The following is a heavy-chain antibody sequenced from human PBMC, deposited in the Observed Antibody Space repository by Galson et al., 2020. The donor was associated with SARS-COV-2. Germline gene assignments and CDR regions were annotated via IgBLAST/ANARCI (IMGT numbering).Heavy chain of an antibody. J-gene: IGHJ2*01. CDR3: AKDASVVEYWYFDL. CDR2: ISGSGGST. CDR1: GFTFSSYA. Sequence: GESLKISCAASGFTFSSYAMSWVRQAPGKGLEWVSAISGSGGSTYYADSVKGRFTISRDNSKNTLYLQMNSLRAEDTAVYYCAKDASVVEYWYFDLWGRGTLVTVSS. V-gene: IGHV3-23*01. D-gene: IGHD2-8*02.